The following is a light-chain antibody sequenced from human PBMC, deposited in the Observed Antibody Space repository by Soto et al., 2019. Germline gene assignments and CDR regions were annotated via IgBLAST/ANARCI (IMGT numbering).Light chain of an antibody. Sequence: QSVLTQPASVSGSPGQSITISCTGSSSDVGNYDYVSWYQQHPGKAPRLMIYEVTNRPSGVSHRFSDSKSGNTASLTISGLQADDEADYYCSSYTGTPTLVVFGGGTQLTVL. V-gene: IGLV2-14*01. CDR1: SSDVGNYDY. J-gene: IGLJ2*01. CDR2: EVT. CDR3: SSYTGTPTLVV.